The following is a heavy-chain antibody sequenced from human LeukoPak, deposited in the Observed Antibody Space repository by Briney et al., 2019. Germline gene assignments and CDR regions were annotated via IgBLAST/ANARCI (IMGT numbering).Heavy chain of an antibody. V-gene: IGHV4-4*09. D-gene: IGHD1-26*01. CDR2: IHSSGYT. J-gene: IGHJ5*02. CDR3: TKRQGPTSGSYDYFDP. Sequence: SETLSLTCTGSGVSISGNYWSWLRQPPGQGLKWIAYIHSSGYTNYNPSLKSRVTISVDTSNNQFSLKVTSVTAADTAMYYCTKRQGPTSGSYDYFDPWGQGALVTVSS. CDR1: GVSISGNY.